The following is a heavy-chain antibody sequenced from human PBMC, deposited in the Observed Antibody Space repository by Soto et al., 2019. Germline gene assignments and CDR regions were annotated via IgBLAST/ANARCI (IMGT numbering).Heavy chain of an antibody. J-gene: IGHJ6*02. V-gene: IGHV1-69*02. D-gene: IGHD3-22*01. CDR1: GGTFSSHT. Sequence: QVQLVQSGAEVKEPGSSLKVSCKASGGTFSSHTISWVRLAPGQGLEWMGRTIPILGITNYAQNFQGRLTLTADTSTRTASMELSSLRSEDTAVYYCAISTYDNKFYYYGMDVWGQGTTVTVSS. CDR2: TIPILGIT. CDR3: AISTYDNKFYYYGMDV.